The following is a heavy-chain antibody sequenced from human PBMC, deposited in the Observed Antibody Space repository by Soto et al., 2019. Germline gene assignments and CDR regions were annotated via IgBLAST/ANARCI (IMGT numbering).Heavy chain of an antibody. Sequence: QLQLQESGSGLVKPSQTLSLTCTVSGGSITKTTYSWNWIRQPPGKGLEGIGNVYHRGRTNYNPSLTSRGTISADTARTEFSLRLDSVTAADTAMYYCARAEYSDYGEALDIWGQGTMVTVSS. V-gene: IGHV4-30-2*01. D-gene: IGHD4-17*01. CDR2: VYHRGRT. J-gene: IGHJ3*02. CDR3: ARAEYSDYGEALDI. CDR1: GGSITKTTYS.